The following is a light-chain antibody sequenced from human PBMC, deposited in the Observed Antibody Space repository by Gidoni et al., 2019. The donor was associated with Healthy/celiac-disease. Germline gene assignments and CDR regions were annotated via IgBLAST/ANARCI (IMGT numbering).Light chain of an antibody. CDR3: QSADSSGTYVV. CDR2: KDS. V-gene: IGLV3-25*03. J-gene: IGLJ2*01. CDR1: ALPKQY. Sequence: YELTQPPPVSVSPGQTARITCSGDALPKQYAYWYQQKPGQAPVLVIYKDSERPSGIPERFSGSSSGTTVTLTISGVQAEDEADYYCQSADSSGTYVVFGGGTKLTVL.